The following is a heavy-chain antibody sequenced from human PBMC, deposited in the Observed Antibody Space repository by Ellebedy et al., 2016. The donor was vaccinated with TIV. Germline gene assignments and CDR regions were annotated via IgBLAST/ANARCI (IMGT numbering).Heavy chain of an antibody. CDR1: GFTFSSYA. CDR2: ISYDGSNK. Sequence: GESLKISCAASGFTFSSYAMHWVRQAPGKGLEWVAVISYDGSNKYYADSVKGRFTISRDNSKNTLYLQMNSLRAEDTAVYYCARAQPYYYDSSGYYPVDYWGQGTLVTVSS. D-gene: IGHD3-22*01. V-gene: IGHV3-30-3*01. CDR3: ARAQPYYYDSSGYYPVDY. J-gene: IGHJ4*02.